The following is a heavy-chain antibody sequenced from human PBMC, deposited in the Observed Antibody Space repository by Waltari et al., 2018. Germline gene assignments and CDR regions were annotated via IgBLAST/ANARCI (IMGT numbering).Heavy chain of an antibody. Sequence: EVQLLESGGGLVQPGLSLRLSCAASGFSFSTSAMSWVRQAPGMGREWGFGIIDVSDDTAYADSVKGRFTISRDKAKRTRYLQMNSLRAEDTALYYCVRRGGSSGSLYFDFWGQGTLVTVSS. CDR3: VRRGGSSGSLYFDF. CDR1: GFSFSTSA. D-gene: IGHD6-6*01. CDR2: IIDVSDDT. J-gene: IGHJ4*02. V-gene: IGHV3-23*01.